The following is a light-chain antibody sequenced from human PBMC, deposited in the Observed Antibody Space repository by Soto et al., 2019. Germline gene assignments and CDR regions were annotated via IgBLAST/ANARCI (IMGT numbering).Light chain of an antibody. CDR2: KAS. Sequence: DIQMTQSPSTLSASVGDRVTITCRASQSISSGLAWYQQKPGKAPKLLIYKASTLESGVTSRFSGSGSGTEFTLTISSLKPDDLATYYCQQYSSYSTFGQGTKLEIK. CDR3: QQYSSYST. CDR1: QSISSG. V-gene: IGKV1-5*03. J-gene: IGKJ2*01.